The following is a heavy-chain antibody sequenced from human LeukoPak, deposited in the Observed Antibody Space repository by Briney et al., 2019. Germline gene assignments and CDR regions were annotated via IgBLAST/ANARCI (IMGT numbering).Heavy chain of an antibody. J-gene: IGHJ6*02. CDR2: IYYNGNT. V-gene: IGHV4-61*01. CDR3: ARGRSNYYGMDV. D-gene: IGHD1-26*01. Sequence: SETLSLTCNVSGASVSSGSYYWNWIRRPPGKGLEWIGYIYYNGNTNYSSSLKSQVTMSVDTSKNLFSLKVSSVTAADTAVYYCARGRSNYYGMDVWGQGTTVTVSS. CDR1: GASVSSGSYY.